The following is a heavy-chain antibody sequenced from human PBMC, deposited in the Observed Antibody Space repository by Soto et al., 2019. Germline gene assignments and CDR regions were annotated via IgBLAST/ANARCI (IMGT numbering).Heavy chain of an antibody. J-gene: IGHJ4*02. V-gene: IGHV4-59*01. CDR3: ARTLSGGFDY. Sequence: SETLSLTCTVSGGSISSYYWSWIRQPPGKGLEWLAFIYNSGTTNYNPSLVGRVSISVDTSKSQLSLNLNSVTAADTAVYYCARTLSGGFDYWGQGTLVTVSS. CDR2: IYNSGTT. CDR1: GGSISSYY.